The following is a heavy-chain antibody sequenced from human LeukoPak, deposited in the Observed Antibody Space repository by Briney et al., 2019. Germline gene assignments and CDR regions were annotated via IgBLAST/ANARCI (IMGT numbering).Heavy chain of an antibody. D-gene: IGHD3-22*01. CDR2: INTDGSST. J-gene: IGHJ4*02. V-gene: IGHV3-74*01. CDR1: GFTFSTYW. Sequence: PGGSLRLSCAASGFTFSTYWMHWVRHAPGKGLVWVSRINTDGSSTSYADPVKGRFTISRDNAKNTLYLQMNSLRAEDTAVYYCSRYSYYYDTYRFDHWGQGTLVTVSS. CDR3: SRYSYYYDTYRFDH.